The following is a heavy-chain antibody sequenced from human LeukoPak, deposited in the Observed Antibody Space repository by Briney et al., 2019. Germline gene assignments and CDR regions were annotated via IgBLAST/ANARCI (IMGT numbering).Heavy chain of an antibody. J-gene: IGHJ6*03. Sequence: SEALSLTCTVSGGSISSYYWSWIRQPAGKGLEWIGRIYTSGSTNYNPSLKSRVTISVDTSKNQFSLKLSSVAAAGTGVYYCAREELWFGGSQDYYYMDVWGKGTTVTVSS. V-gene: IGHV4-4*07. CDR2: IYTSGST. D-gene: IGHD3-10*01. CDR3: AREELWFGGSQDYYYMDV. CDR1: GGSISSYY.